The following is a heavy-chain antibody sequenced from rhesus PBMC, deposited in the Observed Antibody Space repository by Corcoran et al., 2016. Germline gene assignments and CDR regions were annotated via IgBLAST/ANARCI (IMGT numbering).Heavy chain of an antibody. D-gene: IGHD4-23*01. CDR1: GGSIGSYY. CDR3: VRGYSNYDY. J-gene: IGHJ4*01. CDR2: IYGSGSSS. V-gene: IGHV4S11*01. Sequence: QVQLQESGPGLVKPLETLSLTCAVPGGSIGSYYWSWIRQPPGKGLEWIGDIYGSGSSSNCNPSIKSRVTLSVDTSKNQFALKLSSVTAADTAVYYCVRGYSNYDYWGQGVLVTVSS.